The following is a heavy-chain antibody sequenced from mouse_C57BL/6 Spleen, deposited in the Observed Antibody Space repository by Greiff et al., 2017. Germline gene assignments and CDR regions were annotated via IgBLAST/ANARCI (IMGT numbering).Heavy chain of an antibody. J-gene: IGHJ4*01. Sequence: VQLQQPGAELVKPGASVKLSCKASGYTFTSYWMPWVKQRPGQGLEWIGMIHPNSGSTNYNEKFKSKATLTVDKSSSTAYMQLSSLTSEDSAVYCCARSYCGSSYAMDYWGQGTSVTVSS. D-gene: IGHD1-1*01. CDR2: IHPNSGST. CDR1: GYTFTSYW. V-gene: IGHV1-64*01. CDR3: ARSYCGSSYAMDY.